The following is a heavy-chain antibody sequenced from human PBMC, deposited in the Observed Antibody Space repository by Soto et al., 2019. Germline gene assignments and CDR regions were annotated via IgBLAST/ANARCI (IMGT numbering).Heavy chain of an antibody. CDR1: GGSFSGYY. CDR2: INHSGST. Sequence: PSETLSLTCXVYGGSFSGYYWSWIRQPPGKGLEWIGEINHSGSTNYNPSLKSRVTISVDTSKNQFPLKLSSVTAADTAVYYCRTVTTPRYYYYGMDVWGQGTTVTVSS. CDR3: RTVTTPRYYYYGMDV. J-gene: IGHJ6*02. V-gene: IGHV4-34*01. D-gene: IGHD4-17*01.